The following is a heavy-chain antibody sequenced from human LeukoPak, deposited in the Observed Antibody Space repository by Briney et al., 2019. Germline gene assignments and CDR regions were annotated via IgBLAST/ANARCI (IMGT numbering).Heavy chain of an antibody. CDR1: GYTFTSYG. D-gene: IGHD3-10*01. Sequence: SVKVSCKASGYTFTSYGISWARQAPGQGLEWMGWISAYNGNTNYAQKLQGRVTMTTDTSTSTAYMELRSLRSDDTAVYYCARSLLWFGESTYYFDYWGQGTLVTVSS. V-gene: IGHV1-18*01. CDR2: ISAYNGNT. CDR3: ARSLLWFGESTYYFDY. J-gene: IGHJ4*02.